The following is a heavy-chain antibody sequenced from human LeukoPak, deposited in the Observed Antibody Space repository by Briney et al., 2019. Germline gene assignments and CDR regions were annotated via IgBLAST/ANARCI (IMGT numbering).Heavy chain of an antibody. V-gene: IGHV4-4*07. J-gene: IGHJ4*02. CDR3: ASLAAAGPFDY. Sequence: SETLSLTCTVSGGSISSYYWRWIRQPAGKGLEWIGRIYTSGSTNYNPSLKSRVTMSVDTSKNQFSLKLSSVTAADTAVYYCASLAAAGPFDYWGQGTLVTVSS. CDR2: IYTSGST. D-gene: IGHD6-13*01. CDR1: GGSISSYY.